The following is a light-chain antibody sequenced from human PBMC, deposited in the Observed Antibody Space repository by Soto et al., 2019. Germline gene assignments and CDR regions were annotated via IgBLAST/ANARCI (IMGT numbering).Light chain of an antibody. CDR1: QSVSTY. J-gene: IGKJ4*01. V-gene: IGKV3-11*01. CDR2: DVS. Sequence: TVLTQSPATLSLSPGETATLSCRAGQSVSTYLAWYQQKSGQAPRLLIYDVSKRATGIPPRFSGSGAGTDFTLTISSLEPEDSATYYCQQRRSSLTFGGGTKVDIK. CDR3: QQRRSSLT.